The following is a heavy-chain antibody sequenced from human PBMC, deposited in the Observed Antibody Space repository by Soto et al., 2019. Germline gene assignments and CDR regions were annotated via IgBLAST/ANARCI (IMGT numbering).Heavy chain of an antibody. Sequence: GASVKVSCEASGYTFTSYGISWVRQAPGQGLEWMGWISAYNGNTNYAQKLQGRVTMTTDTSTSTAYMELRSLRSDDTAVYYCATGINSSGWYFYYYYGMDVWGQGTTVTVSS. V-gene: IGHV1-18*01. D-gene: IGHD6-19*01. J-gene: IGHJ6*02. CDR1: GYTFTSYG. CDR2: ISAYNGNT. CDR3: ATGINSSGWYFYYYYGMDV.